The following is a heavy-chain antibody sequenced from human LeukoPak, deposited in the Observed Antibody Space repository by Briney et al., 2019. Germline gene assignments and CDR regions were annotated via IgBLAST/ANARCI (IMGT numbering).Heavy chain of an antibody. V-gene: IGHV3-30*02. J-gene: IGHJ4*02. CDR2: IRYDGSNE. D-gene: IGHD1-26*01. Sequence: SGGSLRLSCAASGFTFSNYGMNWVRQAPGKGLEWVAFIRYDGSNEYYADSVRGRFTISRDSSKNTLYLQMNSLRPEDTAVYHCAKESQLSYSGTFYIDYWGQGTLVTVSS. CDR3: AKESQLSYSGTFYIDY. CDR1: GFTFSNYG.